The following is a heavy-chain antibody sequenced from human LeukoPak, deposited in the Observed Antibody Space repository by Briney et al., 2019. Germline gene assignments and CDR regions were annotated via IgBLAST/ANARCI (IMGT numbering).Heavy chain of an antibody. J-gene: IGHJ4*02. D-gene: IGHD3-16*01. CDR3: ARATRVITVLVITYLTLPDY. CDR2: ISYDGSNK. Sequence: SGGSLRLSCAASGFTFSTYSMNWVRQAPGKGLEWVALISYDGSNKYYADSVKGRFTISRDNSENTLYLQMNSLRAEDTAVYYCARATRVITVLVITYLTLPDYWGQGTLVTVSS. V-gene: IGHV3-30*03. CDR1: GFTFSTYS.